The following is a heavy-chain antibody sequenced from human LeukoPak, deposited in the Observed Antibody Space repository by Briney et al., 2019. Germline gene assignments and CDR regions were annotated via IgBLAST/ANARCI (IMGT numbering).Heavy chain of an antibody. V-gene: IGHV3-48*01. CDR1: GFTFSSYS. CDR2: INSISSLI. D-gene: IGHD2-2*01. J-gene: IGHJ4*02. CDR3: ASPVSFCTSTSCYSN. Sequence: GGSLRLSCAASGFTFSSYSMNWVRQAPGKGLEWVSYINSISSLIKYADSVKGRFTISRDNAKNSLYLQMNSLRAEDTAVYYCASPVSFCTSTSCYSNWGQGTLVTVSS.